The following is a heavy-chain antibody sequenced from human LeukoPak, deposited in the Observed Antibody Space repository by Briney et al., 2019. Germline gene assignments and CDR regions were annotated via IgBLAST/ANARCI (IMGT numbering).Heavy chain of an antibody. CDR3: AKRAGSAWSAGA. D-gene: IGHD3-10*01. J-gene: IGHJ5*02. Sequence: SGGPLRLSCAASGFTFSSYGMHWARQAPGKGLDWVAYIRNDASNTYYADSVKGRFSISRDNSKNTVYLQMNSLIPEDTAVYYCAKRAGSAWSAGAWGQGTLVTVSS. CDR1: GFTFSSYG. CDR2: IRNDASNT. V-gene: IGHV3-30*02.